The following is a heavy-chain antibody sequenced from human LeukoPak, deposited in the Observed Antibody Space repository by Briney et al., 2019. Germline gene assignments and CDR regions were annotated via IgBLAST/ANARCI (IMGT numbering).Heavy chain of an antibody. D-gene: IGHD1-26*01. J-gene: IGHJ4*02. CDR3: ARALVGASINY. CDR1: GGSISGHY. V-gene: IGHV4-59*11. CDR2: IYSSGST. Sequence: SETLSLTCTVSGGSISGHYWSWIRQPPGKGLEWIGYIYSSGSTNYNPSLKSRITMSPDTSKNQFSLKLSSVTAADTAVYYCARALVGASINYWGQGTLVTVSS.